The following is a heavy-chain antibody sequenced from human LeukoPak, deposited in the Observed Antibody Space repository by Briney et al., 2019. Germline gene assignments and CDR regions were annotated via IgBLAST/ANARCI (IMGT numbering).Heavy chain of an antibody. V-gene: IGHV4-34*09. Sequence: SETLSLTCAVYGGSFSGYYWSWIRQPPGKGLEWIGYIYYSGSTYYNPSLKSRVTISVDTSKNQFSLKLSSVTAADTAVYYCARGSSGWYGYYFDYWGQGTLVTVSS. CDR3: ARGSSGWYGYYFDY. CDR2: IYYSGST. CDR1: GGSFSGYY. D-gene: IGHD6-19*01. J-gene: IGHJ4*02.